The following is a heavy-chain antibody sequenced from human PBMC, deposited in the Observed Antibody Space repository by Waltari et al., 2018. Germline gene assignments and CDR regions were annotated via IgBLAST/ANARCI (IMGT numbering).Heavy chain of an antibody. D-gene: IGHD1-26*01. CDR1: GGSISSGGYY. CDR2: IYYSGST. Sequence: QVQLQESGPGLVKPSQTLSLTCTVSGGSISSGGYYWSWIRQHPGKGLEWIGYIYYSGSTYYNPSLKSRVTISVDTSKNQFSLKLSSVTAADMAVYYCAREGGLNYYYYYGMDVWGQGTTVTVSS. J-gene: IGHJ6*02. V-gene: IGHV4-31*03. CDR3: AREGGLNYYYYYGMDV.